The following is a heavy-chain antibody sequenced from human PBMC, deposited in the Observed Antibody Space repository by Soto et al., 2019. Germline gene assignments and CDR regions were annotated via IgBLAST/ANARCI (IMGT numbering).Heavy chain of an antibody. Sequence: VGSLRLSCAASGFTFSSYGMHWVRQAPGKGLEWVAVIWYDGSNKYYADSVKGRFTISRDNSKNTLYLQMNSLRAEDTAVYYCARDHGSTYYDILTCGPTTYGMDVWGQGTTVTVS. CDR1: GFTFSSYG. CDR3: ARDHGSTYYDILTCGPTTYGMDV. D-gene: IGHD3-9*01. CDR2: IWYDGSNK. J-gene: IGHJ6*02. V-gene: IGHV3-33*01.